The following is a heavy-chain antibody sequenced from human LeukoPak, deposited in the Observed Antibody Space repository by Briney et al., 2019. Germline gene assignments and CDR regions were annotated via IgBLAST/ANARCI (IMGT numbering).Heavy chain of an antibody. CDR1: GYTFTSYY. CDR3: GLVVAATPRGIYYYGMDV. V-gene: IGHV1-46*01. CDR2: INPSGGST. Sequence: ASVKVSCKASGYTFTSYYMHWVRQAPGQGLEWMGIINPSGGSTSYAQKFQGRVTMTRDTSTSTVYMELSSLRSEDTAVYYCGLVVAATPRGIYYYGMDVWGQGTTVTVSS. J-gene: IGHJ6*02. D-gene: IGHD2-15*01.